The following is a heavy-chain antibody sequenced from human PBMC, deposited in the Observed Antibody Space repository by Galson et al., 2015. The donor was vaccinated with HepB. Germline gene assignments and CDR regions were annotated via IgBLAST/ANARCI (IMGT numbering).Heavy chain of an antibody. V-gene: IGHV3-66*01. D-gene: IGHD6-13*01. CDR1: GFSVRSND. CDR3: ASPGYSSSWSLQREWYFGVDV. Sequence: SLRLSCAASGFSVRSNDMSWVRQAPGKGLEWVSVIYSGGSTYSADSVKGRFTISRDNSKNTLYLQMNSLRAEDTAVYYCASPGYSSSWSLQREWYFGVDVWGQGTTVTVSS. J-gene: IGHJ6*02. CDR2: IYSGGST.